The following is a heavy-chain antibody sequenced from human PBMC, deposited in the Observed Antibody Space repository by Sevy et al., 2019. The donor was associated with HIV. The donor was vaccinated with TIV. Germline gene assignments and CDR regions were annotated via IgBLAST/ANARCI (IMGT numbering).Heavy chain of an antibody. CDR3: VTRGGLVGATDFDY. Sequence: GGSLRLSCSASGFTFSSYPMHWVRQAPGKGLEYVSLISGNGGSTYYADSVKGRFTISRDNFKKTLYLQMSSLRAEDTAVYYCVTRGGLVGATDFDYWGQEPGSPSPQ. CDR2: ISGNGGST. D-gene: IGHD1-26*01. CDR1: GFTFSSYP. J-gene: IGHJ4*01. V-gene: IGHV3-64D*06.